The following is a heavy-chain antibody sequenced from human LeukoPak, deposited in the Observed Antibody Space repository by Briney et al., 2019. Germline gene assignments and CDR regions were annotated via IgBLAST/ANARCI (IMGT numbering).Heavy chain of an antibody. J-gene: IGHJ1*01. CDR3: ARGGVGARRGVLYFQH. D-gene: IGHD1-26*01. Sequence: ASVKVSCKASGYTFTSYDINWVRQATGQGLEWMRWMNPNSGNTGYAQKFQGRVTITRNTSISTAYMELSSLRSEDTAVYYCARGGVGARRGVLYFQHWGQGTLVTVSS. CDR2: MNPNSGNT. CDR1: GYTFTSYD. V-gene: IGHV1-8*03.